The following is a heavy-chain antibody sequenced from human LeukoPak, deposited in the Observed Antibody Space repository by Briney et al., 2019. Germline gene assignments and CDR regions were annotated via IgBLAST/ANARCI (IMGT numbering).Heavy chain of an antibody. J-gene: IGHJ4*02. CDR3: AREGGGFDY. V-gene: IGHV4-59*12. CDR2: IYYSGST. CDR1: GDSMSGYY. Sequence: SETVSLTCTVSGDSMSGYYWSWIRQPPGKGLEWIGHIYYSGSTNYSPSLKSRVIMSVDTSKNQFSLKLSSVTAADTAVYYCAREGGGFDYWGQGTLVTVSS. D-gene: IGHD3-16*01.